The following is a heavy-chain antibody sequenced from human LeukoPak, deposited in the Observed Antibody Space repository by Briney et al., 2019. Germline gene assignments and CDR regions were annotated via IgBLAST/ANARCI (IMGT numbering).Heavy chain of an antibody. CDR2: IYYSGST. CDR1: GGSISSSSYY. J-gene: IGHJ4*02. V-gene: IGHV4-39*01. D-gene: IGHD6-6*01. CDR3: ARLSIAAREIDY. Sequence: SETLSLTCTVSGGSISSSSYYWGWIRQPPGKGLEWIGSIYYSGSTYYNPSLKSRVTISADTSKNQFSLKLSSVTAADTAVYYCARLSIAAREIDYWGQGTLVTVSS.